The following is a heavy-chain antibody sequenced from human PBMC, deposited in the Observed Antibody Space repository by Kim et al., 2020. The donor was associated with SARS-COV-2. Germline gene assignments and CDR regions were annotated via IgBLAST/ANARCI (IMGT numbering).Heavy chain of an antibody. D-gene: IGHD5-12*01. V-gene: IGHV3-30*18. CDR1: GFTFSNYG. CDR2: VSFDGGNK. Sequence: GGSLRLSCAASGFTFSNYGMHWVRQAPGKGLEWVTVVSFDGGNKYYVDSVKGRFTISRDNSKNTLYLQMNGLRVEDTAVYYCSEGVRGMATIESWGQGTLVTVSS. J-gene: IGHJ4*02. CDR3: SEGVRGMATIES.